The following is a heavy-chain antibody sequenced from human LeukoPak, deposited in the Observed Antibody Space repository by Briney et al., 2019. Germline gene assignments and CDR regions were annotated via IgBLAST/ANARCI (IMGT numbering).Heavy chain of an antibody. D-gene: IGHD3-10*01. CDR3: ARAHWEEMLLWFGESIIFDY. J-gene: IGHJ4*02. Sequence: SGGSLRLSCAASGFTFSTTAMAWVRQAPGKGLELVSGFGGTGDIHYADSVRGRFTISRDNSKGILYLQMDSLRAEDTAVYYCARAHWEEMLLWFGESIIFDYWGQGTLVTVSS. CDR2: FGGTGDI. V-gene: IGHV3-23*01. CDR1: GFTFSTTA.